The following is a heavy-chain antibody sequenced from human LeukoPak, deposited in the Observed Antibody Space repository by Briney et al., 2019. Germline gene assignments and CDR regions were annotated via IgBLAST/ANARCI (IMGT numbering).Heavy chain of an antibody. CDR3: ARDPPLGSCSTISCPHLDY. J-gene: IGHJ4*02. V-gene: IGHV3-7*01. Sequence: PGGSLRLSCAASGFTFSNNWMTWVRQAPGKGLEWVANIKEDGSEKNYVDSVKSRFTISRDNAKNSLYLQMNSLRAEDTAVYYCARDPPLGSCSTISCPHLDYWGQGTLVTVSS. CDR1: GFTFSNNW. D-gene: IGHD2-2*01. CDR2: IKEDGSEK.